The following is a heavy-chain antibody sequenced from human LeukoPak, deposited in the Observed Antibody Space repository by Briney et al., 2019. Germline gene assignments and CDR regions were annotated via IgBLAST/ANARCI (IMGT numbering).Heavy chain of an antibody. CDR3: ARHTLVGARNAFDI. D-gene: IGHD1-26*01. Sequence: PSETLSLTCNVSGGSISSYYWSWIRQPPGKGLEWIGYMYYSGNTNYNPSLKSRVTTSVDSSKNQFSLKLSSVTAADTAVYHCARHTLVGARNAFDIWGQGTMVTVSS. V-gene: IGHV4-59*08. CDR1: GGSISSYY. CDR2: MYYSGNT. J-gene: IGHJ3*02.